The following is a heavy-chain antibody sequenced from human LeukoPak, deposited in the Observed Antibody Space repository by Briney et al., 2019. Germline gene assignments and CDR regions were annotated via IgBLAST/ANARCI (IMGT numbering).Heavy chain of an antibody. CDR3: AKDVRSDYFDY. CDR1: GFTVSSND. V-gene: IGHV3-38-3*01. CDR2: ISGGRT. Sequence: GGSLRLSCAASGFTVSSNDMSWVRQAPGNGLGWVSCISGGRTYYADSRKGRFTISRDNANNSLYLQMDSLRAEDTAVYYCAKDVRSDYFDYWGQGTLVTVSS. J-gene: IGHJ4*02.